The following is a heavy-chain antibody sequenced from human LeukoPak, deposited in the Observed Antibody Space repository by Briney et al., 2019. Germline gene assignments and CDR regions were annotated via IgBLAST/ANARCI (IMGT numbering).Heavy chain of an antibody. V-gene: IGHV4-34*01. J-gene: IGHJ4*02. CDR3: ARGGVGSTPGYFDY. CDR1: GGSFSGYY. Sequence: SETLSLTCAVYGGSFSGYYWSWIRQPPGKGLEWIGEIKHSGTTKYNPSLKSRVTISVDTSKNQFSLKLSSVTAADTAVYYCARGGVGSTPGYFDYWGQGTLVTVSS. D-gene: IGHD1-26*01. CDR2: IKHSGTT.